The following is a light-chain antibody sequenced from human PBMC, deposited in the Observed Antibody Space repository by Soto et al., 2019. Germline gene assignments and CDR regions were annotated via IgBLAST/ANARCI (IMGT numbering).Light chain of an antibody. J-gene: IGLJ3*02. CDR2: GNS. CDR1: SSNIGAGFD. CDR3: QSYDHSLSSWV. Sequence: QSVLTQSPSVSGAPGQRVTISCTGSSSNIGAGFDVQWFQQLPETAPKLLIYGNSHRPSGVPDRFSGSKSGTSASLAITGLPAEDEADYYCQSYDHSLSSWVFGGGTKVTVL. V-gene: IGLV1-40*01.